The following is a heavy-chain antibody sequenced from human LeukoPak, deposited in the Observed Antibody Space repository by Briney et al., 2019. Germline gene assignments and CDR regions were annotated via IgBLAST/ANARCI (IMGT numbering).Heavy chain of an antibody. J-gene: IGHJ6*03. Sequence: TGGSLRLSCTASGFTFSSYSMNWVRQAPGKGLEWVSSISTSSSYIYYADSVKGRFTISRDNARNSLYLQMNSLRAEDTAVYYCAKRHSYDVWGSHYYYYYMDVWGKGTTVTISS. CDR1: GFTFSSYS. CDR3: AKRHSYDVWGSHYYYYYMDV. D-gene: IGHD3-16*01. V-gene: IGHV3-21*04. CDR2: ISTSSSYI.